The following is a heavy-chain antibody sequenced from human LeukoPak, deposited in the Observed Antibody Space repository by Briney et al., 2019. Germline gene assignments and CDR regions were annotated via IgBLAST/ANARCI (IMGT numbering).Heavy chain of an antibody. J-gene: IGHJ4*02. CDR2: ISSSSSTI. CDR1: GFTFSSYS. D-gene: IGHD6-19*01. Sequence: GGSPRLSCAASGFTFSSYSMNWVRQAPGKGLEWVSYISSSSSTIYYADSVKGRFTISRVNAKNSLYLQMNSLRAEDTAVYYCASRRLGYSSGWYSGLYYFDYWGQGTLVTVSS. V-gene: IGHV3-48*01. CDR3: ASRRLGYSSGWYSGLYYFDY.